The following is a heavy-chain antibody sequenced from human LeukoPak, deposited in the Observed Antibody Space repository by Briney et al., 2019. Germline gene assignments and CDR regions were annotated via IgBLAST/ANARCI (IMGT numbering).Heavy chain of an antibody. CDR1: GFTFSSYS. CDR3: ARTYGDYKDDAFDI. V-gene: IGHV3-21*01. CDR2: ISSSSTYI. J-gene: IGHJ3*02. Sequence: GGSLRLSCAASGFTFSSYSMNWVRQAPGQGREWLSSISSSSTYIYYPDSLKGRFTISRDIPKNSLYLQMNSLRADDTAVYYCARTYGDYKDDAFDIWGQGTMVTVSS. D-gene: IGHD4-17*01.